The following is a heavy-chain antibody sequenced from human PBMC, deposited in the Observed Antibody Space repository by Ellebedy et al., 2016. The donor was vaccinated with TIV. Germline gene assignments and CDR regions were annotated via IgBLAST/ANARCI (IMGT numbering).Heavy chain of an antibody. Sequence: PGGSLRLSCAASGFTFSGYGIHWVRQAPGKGLVWVSRIYNDGSSTSYADSVEGRFTISRDNPKNTVYLQMNSLRVEDTAVYYCVRDGSYDYGDYWGQGTVVTVSS. CDR1: GFTFSGYG. CDR2: IYNDGSST. J-gene: IGHJ4*02. CDR3: VRDGSYDYGDY. V-gene: IGHV3-74*01. D-gene: IGHD3-16*01.